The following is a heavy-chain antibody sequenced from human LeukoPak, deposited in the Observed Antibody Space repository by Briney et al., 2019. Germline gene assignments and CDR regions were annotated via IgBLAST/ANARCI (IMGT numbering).Heavy chain of an antibody. CDR3: ARADSSGYFSPFNH. D-gene: IGHD3-22*01. Sequence: GGSLRLSCIASGFTFDDYAMSWVRQVPGKGLQWVSAINWNGGSTGYADSVKGRFTISRDNAKNSLYLQLNGLRAEDTALYYCARADSSGYFSPFNHWGQGTLVTVSS. CDR2: INWNGGST. J-gene: IGHJ4*02. CDR1: GFTFDDYA. V-gene: IGHV3-20*04.